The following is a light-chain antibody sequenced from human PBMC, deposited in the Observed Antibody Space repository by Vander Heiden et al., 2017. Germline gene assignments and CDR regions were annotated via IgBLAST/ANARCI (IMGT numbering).Light chain of an antibody. CDR2: DAS. CDR1: QSVSSY. J-gene: IGKJ4*01. Sequence: DIVLTQPPATLSLSPGERATLSCRASQSVSSYLAWYQQKPGQAPRLLIYDASNTATGIPARFSGSGSGTDFTLTISSLEPEDFAVYYCQQRSNWPPLTFGGGTKVEIK. CDR3: QQRSNWPPLT. V-gene: IGKV3-11*01.